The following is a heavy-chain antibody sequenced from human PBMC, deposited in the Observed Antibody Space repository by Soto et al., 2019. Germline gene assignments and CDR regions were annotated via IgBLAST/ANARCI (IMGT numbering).Heavy chain of an antibody. V-gene: IGHV1-18*01. J-gene: IGHJ3*01. CDR3: AAPLHTETFEL. Sequence: ASVKVSCKTSGYTFSTFGISWVRQAPGQGLEWMGWISAYTGNTNYAQKLQGRVTMTTDTATNTAYMELRSLRSDDTAVYYCAAPLHTETFELWGQGTMVTVSS. CDR2: ISAYTGNT. CDR1: GYTFSTFG. D-gene: IGHD4-4*01.